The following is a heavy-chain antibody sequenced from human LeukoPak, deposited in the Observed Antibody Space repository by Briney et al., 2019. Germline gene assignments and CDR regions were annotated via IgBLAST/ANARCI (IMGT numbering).Heavy chain of an antibody. J-gene: IGHJ5*02. CDR1: GYTFTSYG. D-gene: IGHD6-19*01. V-gene: IGHV1-18*01. CDR2: ISAYNGNT. Sequence: ASVKVSCKASGYTFTSYGISWVRQAPGQGLEWMGWISAYNGNTNYAQKLQGRVTMTTDTSTSTAYMELRSLRSDDTAVYYRARDPVQKYSSGPGWFDPWGQGTLVTVSS. CDR3: ARDPVQKYSSGPGWFDP.